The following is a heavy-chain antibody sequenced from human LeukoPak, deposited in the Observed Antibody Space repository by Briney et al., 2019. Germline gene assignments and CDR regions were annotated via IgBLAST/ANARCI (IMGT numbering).Heavy chain of an antibody. D-gene: IGHD3-10*01. Sequence: ASVNVSCKASGYTFTRYDINWVRQATGQGLEWMGWMNPNSGNTGYAQKFQGRVTMTRNTSISTAYMELSSLRSEDTAVYYCARGYYGSGNFIDWGQGTLVTVSS. CDR3: ARGYYGSGNFID. CDR1: GYTFTRYD. V-gene: IGHV1-8*01. J-gene: IGHJ4*02. CDR2: MNPNSGNT.